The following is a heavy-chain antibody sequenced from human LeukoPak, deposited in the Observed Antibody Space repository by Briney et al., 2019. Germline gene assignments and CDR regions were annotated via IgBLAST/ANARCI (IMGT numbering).Heavy chain of an antibody. CDR2: IYFGGTT. CDR3: ARGEYYYDGGY. J-gene: IGHJ4*02. V-gene: IGHV3-53*01. Sequence: GGSLRLSCAASGFTFSSNYMTWVRQAPGQGLEWVSVIYFGGTTYYADSVKGRFTISRDNSKNTVYLQMNSLRVEDTAVYYCARGEYYYDGGYWGQGTLVTVSS. D-gene: IGHD3-22*01. CDR1: GFTFSSNY.